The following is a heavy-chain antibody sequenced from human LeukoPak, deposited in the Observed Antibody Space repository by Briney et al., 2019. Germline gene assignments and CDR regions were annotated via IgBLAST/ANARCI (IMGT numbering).Heavy chain of an antibody. J-gene: IGHJ5*02. CDR1: GYTFTSYG. D-gene: IGHD4-17*01. V-gene: IGHV1-69*04. Sequence: ASVKVSCKASGYTFTSYGISWVRQAPGQGLEWMGRIIPILGIANYAQKFQGRVTITADKSTSTAYMELSSLRSEDTAVYYCARRMTTVTTNWFDPWGQGTLVTVSS. CDR3: ARRMTTVTTNWFDP. CDR2: IIPILGIA.